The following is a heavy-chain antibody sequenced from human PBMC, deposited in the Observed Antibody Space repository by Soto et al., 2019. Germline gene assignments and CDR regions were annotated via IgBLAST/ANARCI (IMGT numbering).Heavy chain of an antibody. CDR1: GGTFSSYA. J-gene: IGHJ5*02. CDR3: ASEGSGYPNWFDP. V-gene: IGHV1-69*01. CDR2: IIPIFVTA. Sequence: QVQLVQSGAEVKKPGSSVKVSCKASGGTFSSYAISWVRQAPGQGLEWMGGIIPIFVTANYAQKCQGRVTITADESTRTAYMELSSLRSEDTAVYYCASEGSGYPNWFDPWGQGTLVTVSS. D-gene: IGHD3-22*01.